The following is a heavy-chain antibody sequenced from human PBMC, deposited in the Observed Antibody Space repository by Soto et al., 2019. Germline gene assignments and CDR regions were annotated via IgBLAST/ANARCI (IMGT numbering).Heavy chain of an antibody. CDR2: ISGSGGST. CDR1: GFTFSSYS. CDR3: AKSNRPLRFLEWLPQYFGY. Sequence: GGSLILSCAASGFTFSSYSMSWVRQAPGKGLEWVSAISGSGGSTYYADSVKGRFTISRDNSKNTLYLQMNSLRAEDTAVYYCAKSNRPLRFLEWLPQYFGYWGQGTLVTVSS. D-gene: IGHD3-3*01. J-gene: IGHJ4*02. V-gene: IGHV3-23*01.